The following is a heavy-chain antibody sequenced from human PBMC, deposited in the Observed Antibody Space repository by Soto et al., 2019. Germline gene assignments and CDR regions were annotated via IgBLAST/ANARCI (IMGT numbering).Heavy chain of an antibody. CDR3: ARGSTSMTTVTSANYYYYGIDV. Sequence: SVKVSCKASGGTFSSYAISWVRQAPGQGLEWMGGIIPIFGTANYAQKFQGRVTITADESTSTAYMELSSLRSEDTAVYYCARGSTSMTTVTSANYYYYGIDVWGQGTTVTVSS. CDR2: IIPIFGTA. CDR1: GGTFSSYA. V-gene: IGHV1-69*13. D-gene: IGHD4-17*01. J-gene: IGHJ6*02.